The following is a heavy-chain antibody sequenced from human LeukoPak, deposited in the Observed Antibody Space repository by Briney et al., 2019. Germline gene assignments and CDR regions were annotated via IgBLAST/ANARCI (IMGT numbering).Heavy chain of an antibody. V-gene: IGHV3-66*01. J-gene: IGHJ4*02. Sequence: GGSLRLSCTASGFTVSTNYVSWVRQAPGKGLEWVSTIYRGGSTYYADSVKGRFTISRDNSKNTVYLQINTQRVEDTAVYYCARGGLETAVKYFFDYWGQGTLITVSS. CDR3: ARGGLETAVKYFFDY. D-gene: IGHD1-1*01. CDR1: GFTVSTNY. CDR2: IYRGGST.